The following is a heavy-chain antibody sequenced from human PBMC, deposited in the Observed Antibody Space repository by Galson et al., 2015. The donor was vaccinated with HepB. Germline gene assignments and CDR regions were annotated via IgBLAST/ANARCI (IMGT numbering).Heavy chain of an antibody. CDR2: MNPNSGNT. CDR3: ARDSTMRYFDL. V-gene: IGHV1-8*01. CDR1: GYTFTSYD. J-gene: IGHJ2*01. D-gene: IGHD5/OR15-5a*01. Sequence: SVKVSCKASGYTFTSYDINWVRQATGQGLEWMGWMNPNSGNTGYAQKFQGRVTKTRNTSISTAYMELSSLRSEDTAVYYCARDSTMRYFDLWGRGTLVTVFS.